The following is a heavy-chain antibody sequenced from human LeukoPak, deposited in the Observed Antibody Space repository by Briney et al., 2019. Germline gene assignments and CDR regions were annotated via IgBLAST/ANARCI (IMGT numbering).Heavy chain of an antibody. V-gene: IGHV6-1*01. CDR3: ARDRYGTGTSKTRYFDL. D-gene: IGHD1-7*01. CDR1: GDSASSNSAA. J-gene: IGHJ2*01. Sequence: SQTISLTCAISGDSASSNSAAWNWIRQSPSRGLEWLGMKYYTSKWYNDYAVTVKRRITINADTSKNQSSLQLNSVTPEDTAVYYCARDRYGTGTSKTRYFDLWGRGTLVTVSS. CDR2: KYYTSKWYN.